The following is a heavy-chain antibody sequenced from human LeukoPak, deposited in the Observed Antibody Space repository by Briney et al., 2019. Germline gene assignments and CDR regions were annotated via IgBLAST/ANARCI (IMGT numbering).Heavy chain of an antibody. Sequence: EASVKVSCKASGGTFSSYAISWVRQAPGQGLEWMGRIIPIFGTASYAQKFQGRVTITTDESTSTAYMELSSLRSEDTAVYYCARAWGSITGTSRYDYWGQGTLVTVSS. CDR2: IIPIFGTA. J-gene: IGHJ4*02. CDR1: GGTFSSYA. CDR3: ARAWGSITGTSRYDY. V-gene: IGHV1-69*05. D-gene: IGHD1-20*01.